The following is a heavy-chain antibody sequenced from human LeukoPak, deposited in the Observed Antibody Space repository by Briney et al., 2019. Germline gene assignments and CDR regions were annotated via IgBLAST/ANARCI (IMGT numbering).Heavy chain of an antibody. CDR1: GFTFSSYG. J-gene: IGHJ6*02. V-gene: IGHV3-30*18. CDR2: ISYDGSNK. CDR3: AKDPSGSRPYYYYGMDV. Sequence: PGGSLRLSCAASGFTFSSYGMHWVRQAPGKGLEWVAVISYDGSNKYYADSVKGRFTISRGNSKNTLYLQMNSLRAEDTAVYYCAKDPSGSRPYYYYGMDVWGQGTTVTVSS. D-gene: IGHD3-10*01.